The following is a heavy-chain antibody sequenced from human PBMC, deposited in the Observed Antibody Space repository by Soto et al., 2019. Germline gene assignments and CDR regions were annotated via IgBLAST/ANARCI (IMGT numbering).Heavy chain of an antibody. CDR1: GGSISSSSYY. J-gene: IGHJ6*02. Sequence: SETLSLTCTVSGGSISSSSYYWGWIRQPPGKGLEWIGSIYYSGSTYYNPSLKSRVTISVDTSKNQFSLKLSSVTAADTAVYYCARDGGISWNYYYYGMVVWGPGTTVTVSS. CDR2: IYYSGST. V-gene: IGHV4-39*02. CDR3: ARDGGISWNYYYYGMVV. D-gene: IGHD6-13*01.